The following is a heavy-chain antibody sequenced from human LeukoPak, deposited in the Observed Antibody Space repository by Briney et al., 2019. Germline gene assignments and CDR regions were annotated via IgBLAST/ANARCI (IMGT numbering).Heavy chain of an antibody. CDR2: INAGNGNT. D-gene: IGHD3-22*01. Sequence: ASVKVSCKASGYTFTSYAMHWVRQAPGQRLEWMGWINAGNGNTKYSQKFQGRVTITRDTSASTAYMELSSLRSEDTAVYYCAREMGGGYYYDYWGQGTLVTVSS. V-gene: IGHV1-3*01. J-gene: IGHJ4*02. CDR3: AREMGGGYYYDY. CDR1: GYTFTSYA.